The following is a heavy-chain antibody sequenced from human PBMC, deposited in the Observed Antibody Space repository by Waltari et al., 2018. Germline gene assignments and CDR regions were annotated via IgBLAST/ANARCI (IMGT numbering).Heavy chain of an antibody. D-gene: IGHD5-18*01. CDR3: ARDSGVRGYSYGAFGYYGMDV. V-gene: IGHV4-59*01. CDR2: IYYSGIT. Sequence: ESGPGLVKPSETLSLTCTVSGGSISSYYWSWIRQPPGKGLEWMGYIYYSGITNYNPSLKSRVTISVDTSKNQFSLKLSSVTAADTAVYYCARDSGVRGYSYGAFGYYGMDVWGQGTTVTVSS. CDR1: GGSISSYY. J-gene: IGHJ6*02.